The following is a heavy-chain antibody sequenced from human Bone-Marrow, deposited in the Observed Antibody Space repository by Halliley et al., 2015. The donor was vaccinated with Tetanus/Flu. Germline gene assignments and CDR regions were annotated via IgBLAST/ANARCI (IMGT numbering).Heavy chain of an antibody. D-gene: IGHD3-10*01. J-gene: IGHJ5*02. CDR3: ARDPTGSGFFFGSNRFDP. CDR1: GASINHFY. Sequence: TLSLTCTVSGASINHFYCCWIRQSPAKGLEWIGYIHYSGITNYNPSLKSRAPISVDTTKSQFSLKLRTVTAADAAVYYCARDPTGSGFFFGSNRFDPWGQGTLVPVSS. V-gene: IGHV4-59*01. CDR2: IHYSGIT.